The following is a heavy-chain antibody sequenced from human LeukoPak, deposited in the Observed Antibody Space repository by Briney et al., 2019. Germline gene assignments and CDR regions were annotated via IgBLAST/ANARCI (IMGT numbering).Heavy chain of an antibody. CDR1: GFTVSSNY. D-gene: IGHD4-17*01. J-gene: IGHJ4*02. CDR3: AKDWQKYGVNAFGY. V-gene: IGHV3-53*01. CDR2: IYSGGST. Sequence: GGSLRLSCAASGFTVSSNYMSWVRQAPGKGLEWVSVIYSGGSTYYADSVKGRFTISRDNSKNTLYLQMNSLRAEDTAVYYCAKDWQKYGVNAFGYWGQGTLVTVSS.